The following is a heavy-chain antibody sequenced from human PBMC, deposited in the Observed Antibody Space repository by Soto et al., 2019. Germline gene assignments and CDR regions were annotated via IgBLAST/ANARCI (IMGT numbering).Heavy chain of an antibody. Sequence: GGSLRLSCAASGLTVSDNFMNWVRQAPGKXLEWISVIYSNGTRYYADSVKGRFTISRDNSKNTLHLQMSGLRAQDTAVYYCARGGPFYVLLTGYYTYNYYYDYCGQGTRVSVSS. CDR2: IYSNGTR. J-gene: IGHJ4*02. D-gene: IGHD3-9*01. CDR3: ARGGPFYVLLTGYYTYNYYYDY. CDR1: GLTVSDNF. V-gene: IGHV3-53*01.